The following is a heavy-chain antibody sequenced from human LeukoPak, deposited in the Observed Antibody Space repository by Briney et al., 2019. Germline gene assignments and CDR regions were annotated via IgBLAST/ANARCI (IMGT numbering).Heavy chain of an antibody. V-gene: IGHV3-48*03. CDR2: ISSSGSTI. D-gene: IGHD3-22*01. CDR3: ARVFSYYYDSSGYLN. J-gene: IGHJ4*02. Sequence: PGGSLRLSCAASGFTFSSYEMNLARQAPGKGLEWVSYISSSGSTIYYADSVKGRFTISRDNAKNSLYLQMNSLRAEDTAVYYCARVFSYYYDSSGYLNWGQGTLVTASS. CDR1: GFTFSSYE.